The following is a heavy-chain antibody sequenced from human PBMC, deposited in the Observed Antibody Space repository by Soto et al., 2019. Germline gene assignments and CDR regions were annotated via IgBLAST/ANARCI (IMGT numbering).Heavy chain of an antibody. D-gene: IGHD6-13*01. Sequence: GGSLRLSCAASGFTFSSYSMNWVRQAPGKGLEWVSSISSSSSYIYYADSVKGRFTISRDNAKNSLYLQMNSLRAEDTAVYYRARDHSSSLGSSDYWGQGTLVTVSS. CDR3: ARDHSSSLGSSDY. CDR1: GFTFSSYS. V-gene: IGHV3-21*01. CDR2: ISSSSSYI. J-gene: IGHJ4*02.